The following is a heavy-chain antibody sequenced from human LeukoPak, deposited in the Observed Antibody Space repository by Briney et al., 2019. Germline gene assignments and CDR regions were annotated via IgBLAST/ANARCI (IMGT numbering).Heavy chain of an antibody. D-gene: IGHD3-3*01. V-gene: IGHV4-39*01. J-gene: IGHJ4*02. CDR3: ASPITIFGVAHGRGV. Sequence: SETLSLTCTVSGGSLSSSSYYWGWIRQPPGKGLEWIGSIYYSGSTYYNPSLKSRVTISVDTSKNQFSLKLSSVTAADTAVYYCASPITIFGVAHGRGVWGQGTLVTVSS. CDR1: GGSLSSSSYY. CDR2: IYYSGST.